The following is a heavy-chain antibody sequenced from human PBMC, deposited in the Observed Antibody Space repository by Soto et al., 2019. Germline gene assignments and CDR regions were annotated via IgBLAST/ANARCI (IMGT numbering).Heavy chain of an antibody. CDR3: TRYRWFDA. V-gene: IGHV3-48*03. Sequence: GVSLILSCATSGFTFSNYEMNWVRQATGKGVEWISYISSRGTVKYHADSVKGRFTISRDNAKNSLYLQMNSLRAEDTAVYYCTRYRWFDAWGQGTLVTVSS. CDR2: ISSRGTVK. J-gene: IGHJ5*02. CDR1: GFTFSNYE. D-gene: IGHD3-16*02.